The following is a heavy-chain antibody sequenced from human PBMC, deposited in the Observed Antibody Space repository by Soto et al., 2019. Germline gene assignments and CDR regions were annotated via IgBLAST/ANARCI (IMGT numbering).Heavy chain of an antibody. CDR1: GGSISGRNW. Sequence: QVHLQESGPGLVKPSGTLSLTCVVSGGSISGRNWWSWVRQAPGKGLEWIGEIYQTGSINYNPSLRSRVTISVDKSKNQLSLKVDSVTAADTAFYYCVRGNDNYDFWNNWSLDPWGQGTLVTVSS. D-gene: IGHD3-3*01. CDR2: IYQTGSI. CDR3: VRGNDNYDFWNNWSLDP. J-gene: IGHJ5*02. V-gene: IGHV4-4*02.